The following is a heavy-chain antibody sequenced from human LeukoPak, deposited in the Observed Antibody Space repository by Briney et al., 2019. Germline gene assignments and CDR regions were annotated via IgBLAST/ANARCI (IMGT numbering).Heavy chain of an antibody. V-gene: IGHV3-21*01. CDR2: ISRGSGYI. D-gene: IGHD2-2*01. Sequence: GGSLRLSCAASGFTFSTFSMNWVRQAPGKGLEWVSSISRGSGYIYYADSVKGRFTLSRDNAKNSLYLQMNSLRAEDTAIYYCTKDWGTTGPYDYWGQGTLVTVSS. CDR3: TKDWGTTGPYDY. J-gene: IGHJ4*02. CDR1: GFTFSTFS.